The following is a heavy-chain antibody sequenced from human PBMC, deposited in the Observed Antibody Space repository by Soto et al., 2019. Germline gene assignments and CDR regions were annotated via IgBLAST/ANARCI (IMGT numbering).Heavy chain of an antibody. CDR1: GGSISSGGYY. J-gene: IGHJ6*02. D-gene: IGHD4-17*01. Sequence: PSETLSLTCTVSGGSISSGGYYWSWIRQHPGKGLEWIGYIYYSGSTYYNPSLKSRVTISVDTSKNQFSLKLSSVTAADTAVYYFARDLVYGDYLYYYYGMDVWGQGTTVTVSS. CDR3: ARDLVYGDYLYYYYGMDV. CDR2: IYYSGST. V-gene: IGHV4-31*03.